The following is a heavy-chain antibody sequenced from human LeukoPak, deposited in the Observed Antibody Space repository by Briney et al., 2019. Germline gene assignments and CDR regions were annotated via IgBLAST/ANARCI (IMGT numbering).Heavy chain of an antibody. D-gene: IGHD3-22*01. Sequence: GGSLRLSCAASGFSFRSYAMSWVRQAPGKGLEWISVIGDSGGNTYYADSVKGRFTISRDNSKNTLYLQMNSLRAEDTAVYYCAKHSYDSSGYYSIDYWGQGTLVTVFS. J-gene: IGHJ4*02. CDR3: AKHSYDSSGYYSIDY. V-gene: IGHV3-23*01. CDR1: GFSFRSYA. CDR2: IGDSGGNT.